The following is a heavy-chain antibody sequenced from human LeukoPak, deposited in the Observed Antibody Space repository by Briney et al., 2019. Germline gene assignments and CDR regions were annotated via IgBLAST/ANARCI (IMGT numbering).Heavy chain of an antibody. J-gene: IGHJ3*02. CDR3: ARRVVTTAEDAFDI. Sequence: SETLSLTCAVSGYSISSGYYWGWIRQPPGKGLEWIGSIYHSGSTYYNPSLKSRVTISVDTSKNQFSLKLSSVTAADTAVYYCARRVVTTAEDAFDIWGQGTMVTV. V-gene: IGHV4-38-2*01. CDR2: IYHSGST. CDR1: GYSISSGYY. D-gene: IGHD4-11*01.